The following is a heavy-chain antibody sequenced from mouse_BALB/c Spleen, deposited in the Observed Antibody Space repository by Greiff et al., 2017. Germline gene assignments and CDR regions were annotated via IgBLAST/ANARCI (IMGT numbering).Heavy chain of an antibody. V-gene: IGHV1S81*02. CDR1: GYTFTSYW. CDR2: INPSNGRT. J-gene: IGHJ4*01. D-gene: IGHD2-3*01. CDR3: ARGDDGYYWAMDY. Sequence: QVQLKQPGAELVKPGASVKLSCKASGYTFTSYWMHWVKQRPGQGLEWIGEINPSNGRTNYNEKFKSKATLTVDKSSSTAYMQLSSLTSEDSAVYYCARGDDGYYWAMDYWGQGTSVTVSS.